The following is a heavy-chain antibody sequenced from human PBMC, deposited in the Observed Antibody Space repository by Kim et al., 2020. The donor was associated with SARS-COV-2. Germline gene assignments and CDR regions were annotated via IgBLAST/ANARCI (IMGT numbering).Heavy chain of an antibody. CDR2: IKQDGSEK. CDR3: AREGPKYFDWLSSPFDY. D-gene: IGHD3-9*01. CDR1: GFTFSSYW. V-gene: IGHV3-7*03. Sequence: GGSLRLSCAASGFTFSSYWMSWVRQAPGKGLEWVANIKQDGSEKYYVDSVKGRFTISRDNAKNSLYLQMNSLRAEDTAVYYCAREGPKYFDWLSSPFDYCGQGTLVTVSS. J-gene: IGHJ4*02.